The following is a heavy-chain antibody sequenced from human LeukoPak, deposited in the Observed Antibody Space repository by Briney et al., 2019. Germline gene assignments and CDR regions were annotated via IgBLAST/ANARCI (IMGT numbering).Heavy chain of an antibody. CDR3: ASPLGQQLMP. CDR1: GFTFSSYS. D-gene: IGHD6-13*01. J-gene: IGHJ5*02. V-gene: IGHV3-21*01. CDR2: ISSSSSYI. Sequence: GGSLRLSCAASGFTFSSYSMNWVRQAPGKGLEWGSSISSSSSYIYYADSVKGRFTISRDNAKNSLYLQMNSLRAEDTAVYYCASPLGQQLMPWGQGTLVTVSS.